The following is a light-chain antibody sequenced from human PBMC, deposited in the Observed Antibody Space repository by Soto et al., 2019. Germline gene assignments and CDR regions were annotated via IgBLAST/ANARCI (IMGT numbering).Light chain of an antibody. Sequence: DIQLTQSPSSLSASVGDRVTITCRASQGISSYLAWYQQKPGQAPKLLIYDASTLQSGVPSRFSGSGSGTQFTLTISSLQPEDFATYYCQQLKRTFGQGTKVDIK. CDR1: QGISSY. V-gene: IGKV1-9*01. CDR3: QQLKRT. J-gene: IGKJ1*01. CDR2: DAS.